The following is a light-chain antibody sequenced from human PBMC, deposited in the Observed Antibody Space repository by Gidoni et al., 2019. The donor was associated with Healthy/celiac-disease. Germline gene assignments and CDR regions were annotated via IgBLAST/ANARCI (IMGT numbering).Light chain of an antibody. CDR3: AAWDDSLSGPV. CDR1: SSNIGRNY. V-gene: IGLV1-47*01. J-gene: IGLJ2*01. CDR2: RNN. Sequence: QSVLTQPPSASGTPGQRVTISCSGSSSNIGRNYVYWYQQLPGTAPKLLIYRNNQRPSGVPDRFSGSKSGTSASLAISGLRSEDGADYYCAAWDDSLSGPVFGGGTKLTVL.